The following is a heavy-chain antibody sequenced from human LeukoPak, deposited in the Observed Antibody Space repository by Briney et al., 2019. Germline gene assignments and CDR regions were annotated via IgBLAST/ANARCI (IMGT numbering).Heavy chain of an antibody. CDR3: ARGEGQAVSAFDY. CDR1: GGSISSYY. D-gene: IGHD2-21*02. V-gene: IGHV4-59*01. Sequence: SETLSFTCTVSGGSISSYYWNWIRQPPGKGLEWLGYIHYSGSTKYNPSLESRVTISLDTAKNQFSLRLSSLTAADTAVYYCARGEGQAVSAFDYWGQGMLVTVSS. J-gene: IGHJ4*02. CDR2: IHYSGST.